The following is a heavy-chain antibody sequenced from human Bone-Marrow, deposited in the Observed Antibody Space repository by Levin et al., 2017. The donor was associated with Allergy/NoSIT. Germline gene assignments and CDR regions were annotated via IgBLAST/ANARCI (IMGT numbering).Heavy chain of an antibody. CDR3: ATGPFYSSGSKSDAFDI. D-gene: IGHD6-19*01. CDR2: FDPEDGET. Sequence: PGASVKVSCKVSGYTLTELSMHWVRQAPGKGLEWMGGFDPEDGETIYAQKFQGRVTMTEDTSTDTAYMELSSLRSEDTAVYYCATGPFYSSGSKSDAFDIWGQGTMVTVSS. J-gene: IGHJ3*02. CDR1: GYTLTELS. V-gene: IGHV1-24*01.